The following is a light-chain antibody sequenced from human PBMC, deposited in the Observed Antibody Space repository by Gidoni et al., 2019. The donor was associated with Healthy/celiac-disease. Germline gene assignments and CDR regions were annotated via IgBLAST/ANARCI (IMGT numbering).Light chain of an antibody. CDR3: SSYTSSSTL. CDR2: YVS. CDR1: SSDVGGYHY. V-gene: IGLV2-14*01. Sequence: QSALTQPASVSGSPGQSITISCTGTSSDVGGYHYVSCQQHPGKAPQLMIYYVSNRPSGVSNRFSGSKSCNTASLTISGLQAEDEADYYCSSYTSSSTLFGGGTKLTVL. J-gene: IGLJ2*01.